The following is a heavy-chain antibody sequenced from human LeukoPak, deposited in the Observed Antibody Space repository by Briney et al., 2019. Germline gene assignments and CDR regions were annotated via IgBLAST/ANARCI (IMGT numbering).Heavy chain of an antibody. Sequence: PGRSLRLSCAVSGFTFGDYGMHWVRQAPGKGLEWLAVLSYDGTNKYYADSVKGRFTISRDNSENTLYLQMNSLRAEDTAIYYCAKDLAYYDSSGDYYPAFDIWGQGTVVIVSS. D-gene: IGHD3-22*01. J-gene: IGHJ3*02. CDR2: LSYDGTNK. V-gene: IGHV3-30*18. CDR1: GFTFGDYG. CDR3: AKDLAYYDSSGDYYPAFDI.